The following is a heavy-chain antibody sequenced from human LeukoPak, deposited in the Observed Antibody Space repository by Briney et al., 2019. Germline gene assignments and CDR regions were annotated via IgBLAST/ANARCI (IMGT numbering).Heavy chain of an antibody. D-gene: IGHD4-23*01. CDR3: ASPTVGGRKSFQH. Sequence: SETLSLTCAVYGVSFSGYYWSWIRQPPGKGLEWIGEINHSGSTNYNPSLKSRVTISVDTSKNQFSLKLSSVTAADTAVYYCASPTVGGRKSFQHWGQGTLLTVSS. CDR2: INHSGST. CDR1: GVSFSGYY. V-gene: IGHV4-34*01. J-gene: IGHJ1*01.